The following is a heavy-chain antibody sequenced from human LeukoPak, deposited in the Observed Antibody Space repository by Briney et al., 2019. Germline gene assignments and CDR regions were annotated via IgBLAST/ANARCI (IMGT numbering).Heavy chain of an antibody. CDR2: INPNSGGT. CDR3: ARDLPWTNQLIAVAGKNWFDP. Sequence: ASVKVSCRASGYTFTGYYMHWVRQAPGQGLEWMGWINPNSGGTNYAQKFQGRVTMTRDTSISTAYMELSRLRSDDTAVYYCARDLPWTNQLIAVAGKNWFDPWGQGTLVTVSS. J-gene: IGHJ5*02. CDR1: GYTFTGYY. V-gene: IGHV1-2*02. D-gene: IGHD6-19*01.